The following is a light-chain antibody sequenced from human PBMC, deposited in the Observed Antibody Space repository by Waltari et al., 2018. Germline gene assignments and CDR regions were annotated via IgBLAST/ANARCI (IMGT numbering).Light chain of an antibody. V-gene: IGLV3-10*01. CDR2: EGN. Sequence: SYELTQPSSVSVSPGQTTRITCSGDALPRKYASWYQQKSGQDPVLVIYEGNKRPSGIPGGFSGSSSGTMATLTISGAQVDDEADYYCYSTDSSGDHRVFGGGTKLTVL. CDR1: ALPRKY. CDR3: YSTDSSGDHRV. J-gene: IGLJ3*02.